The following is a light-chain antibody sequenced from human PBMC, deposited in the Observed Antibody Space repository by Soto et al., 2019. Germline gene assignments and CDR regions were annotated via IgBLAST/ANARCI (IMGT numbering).Light chain of an antibody. CDR3: QQYNSQSWT. J-gene: IGKJ1*01. V-gene: IGKV1-5*03. CDR1: QSISSW. CDR2: KAS. Sequence: DIQMTQSPYTLSASVGDRVTITCRASQSISSWLAWYQQKPGKAPKLLIYKASSLGSGVPSRFSGSGSGTEFTLTISSLQPDDFAIYYCQQYNSQSWTFGQGTKVDIK.